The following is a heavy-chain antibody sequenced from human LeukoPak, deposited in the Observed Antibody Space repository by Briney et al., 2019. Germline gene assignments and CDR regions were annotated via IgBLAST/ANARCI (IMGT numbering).Heavy chain of an antibody. D-gene: IGHD4-11*01. CDR1: GFTFSGYW. CDR2: IKQDGSEN. J-gene: IGHJ3*01. Sequence: GGSLRLSCAASGFTFSGYWMSWVRQAPGKGLEWVANIKQDGSENYYVDSVKGRFTISRDNAKNSLYLQMNSLRAEDAAVYYCANEYSKGDVWGQGTMVTVSS. CDR3: ANEYSKGDV. V-gene: IGHV3-7*03.